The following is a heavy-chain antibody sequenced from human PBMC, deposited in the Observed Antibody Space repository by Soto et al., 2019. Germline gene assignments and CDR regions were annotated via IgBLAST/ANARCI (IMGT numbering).Heavy chain of an antibody. Sequence: EVRLVESGGGLVQPGGSLRLSCAASGFTVSSNYMSWVRQAPGKGLEWVSVIYSGGSTYYAASVKGRFTISRDNSENPVYLQMNSLRAEDTAEYYCARKDGDPDYWYFDRWGRGTLVTVSS. V-gene: IGHV3-66*01. CDR1: GFTVSSNY. CDR2: IYSGGST. D-gene: IGHD3-10*01. J-gene: IGHJ2*01. CDR3: ARKDGDPDYWYFDR.